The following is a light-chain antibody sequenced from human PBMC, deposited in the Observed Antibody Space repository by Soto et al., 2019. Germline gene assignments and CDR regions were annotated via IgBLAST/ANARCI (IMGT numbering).Light chain of an antibody. V-gene: IGLV2-8*01. CDR1: SSDVGGYNY. CDR2: EVS. J-gene: IGLJ2*01. CDR3: SYAGSNNLV. Sequence: QSVLTQPPSASGSPGQSVTISCTGTSSDVGGYNYVSWYQQHPGKAPKLMIYEVSKRPSGVPDRFSGSKSGNTASLTVSGLQAEDEADYYCSYAGSNNLVFGGGTKLTVL.